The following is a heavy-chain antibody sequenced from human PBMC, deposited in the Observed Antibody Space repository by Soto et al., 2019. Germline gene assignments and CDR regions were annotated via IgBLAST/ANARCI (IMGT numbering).Heavy chain of an antibody. J-gene: IGHJ6*02. Sequence: QVQLVQSGAEVKKPGSSVKVSCKASGGTFSSYAISWVRQAPGQGLEWMGGIIPIFGTANYAQKFQGRVTMTADESTSTADMELSSLRSEDTAVYYCARGPDYGEYYYYGMDVWGQGTTVTVSS. D-gene: IGHD4-17*01. V-gene: IGHV1-69*12. CDR1: GGTFSSYA. CDR3: ARGPDYGEYYYYGMDV. CDR2: IIPIFGTA.